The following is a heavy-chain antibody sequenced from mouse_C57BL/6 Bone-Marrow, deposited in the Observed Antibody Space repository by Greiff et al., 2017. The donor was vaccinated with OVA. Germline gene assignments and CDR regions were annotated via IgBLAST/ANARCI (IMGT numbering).Heavy chain of an antibody. V-gene: IGHV1-54*01. J-gene: IGHJ4*01. CDR1: GYAFTNYL. CDR2: INPGSGGT. CDR3: ARYRWLLSAMDY. D-gene: IGHD2-3*01. Sequence: VQLQQSGAELVRPGTSVKVSCKASGYAFTNYLIEWVKQRPGQGLEWIGVINPGSGGTNYNEKFKGKATLTADKSSSTAYMQLSSLTSEGSAVYFCARYRWLLSAMDYWGQGTSVTVSS.